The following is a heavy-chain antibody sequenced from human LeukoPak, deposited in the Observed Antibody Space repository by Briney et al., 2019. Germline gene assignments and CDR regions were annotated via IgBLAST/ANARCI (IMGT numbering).Heavy chain of an antibody. V-gene: IGHV3-30*18. D-gene: IGHD1-26*01. CDR3: AKYWDSGSFNWFDP. CDR1: GFTFSSYG. J-gene: IGHJ5*02. CDR2: ILYDGSNK. Sequence: PGGSLRLSCAASGFTFSSYGMHWVRQAPGKGLEWVAVILYDGSNKYYADSVKGRFTISRDNSKNTLYLQMNSLRAEDTAVYYCAKYWDSGSFNWFDPWGQGTLVTVSS.